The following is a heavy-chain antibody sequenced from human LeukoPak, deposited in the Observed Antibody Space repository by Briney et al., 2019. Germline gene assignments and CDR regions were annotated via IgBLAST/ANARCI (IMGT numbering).Heavy chain of an antibody. CDR1: GFTFSNFW. CDR2: IKQNGCVH. D-gene: IGHD3-22*01. V-gene: IGHV3-7*01. CDR3: ARDPWYYYDRSGYPLDN. Sequence: PGGSLRLSCAASGFTFSNFWMSWVRQAPGKGREWVANIKQNGCVHLHVDPVKGRFTISRDNAKKSLYLQMSSLRSAAKSFQYCARDPWYYYDRSGYPLDNWGQGTLVTVSS. J-gene: IGHJ4*02.